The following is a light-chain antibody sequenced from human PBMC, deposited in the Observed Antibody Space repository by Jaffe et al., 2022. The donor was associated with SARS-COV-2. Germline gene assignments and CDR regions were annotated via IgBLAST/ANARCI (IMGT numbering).Light chain of an antibody. Sequence: EIVLTQSPGTLSLSPGERATLSCRASETIISNRITWYQQKPGQPPRLLVYDASTRATGIPDRFSGSGSGTDFTLTITRLEPEDFAMYYCQQFTSSPLTFGGGTRVEIK. V-gene: IGKV3-20*01. CDR2: DAS. CDR1: ETIISNR. CDR3: QQFTSSPLT. J-gene: IGKJ4*01.